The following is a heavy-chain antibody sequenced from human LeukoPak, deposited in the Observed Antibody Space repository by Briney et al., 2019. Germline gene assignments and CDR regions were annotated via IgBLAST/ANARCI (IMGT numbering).Heavy chain of an antibody. J-gene: IGHJ4*02. Sequence: SETLSLTCTVSGGSISSYYWSWIRQPAGKGLEWIGRIYTSGSTNYNPSLKSRVTISVDTSKNQFSLKLSSVTAADTAVYYCARGGSQQLVGYYFDYWGQGTLVTVSS. CDR3: ARGGSQQLVGYYFDY. CDR1: GGSISSYY. CDR2: IYTSGST. D-gene: IGHD6-13*01. V-gene: IGHV4-4*07.